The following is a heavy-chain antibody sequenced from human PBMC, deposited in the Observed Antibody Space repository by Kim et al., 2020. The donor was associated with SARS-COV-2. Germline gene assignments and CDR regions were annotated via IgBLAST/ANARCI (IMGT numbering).Heavy chain of an antibody. V-gene: IGHV4-59*12. J-gene: IGHJ4*02. CDR1: SGTNSPFY. D-gene: IGHD1-1*01. Sequence: SETLSLTCTVSSGTNSPFYWTWIRQSPGKGLEWIAYVHYSGTTKYNPSLRSRVTVSRDTSNKSFSLKLASLTAADPAVYYCSRADHNSLSYWGQGTLLTVSS. CDR3: SRADHNSLSY. CDR2: VHYSGTT.